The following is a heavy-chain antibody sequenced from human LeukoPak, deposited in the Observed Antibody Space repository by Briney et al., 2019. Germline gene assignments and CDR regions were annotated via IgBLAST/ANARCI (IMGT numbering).Heavy chain of an antibody. V-gene: IGHV3-7*01. D-gene: IGHD2-8*01. CDR1: GFTFSSYW. J-gene: IGHJ3*02. CDR2: IKQDGSEK. Sequence: PPGGFLRLSCAASGFTFSSYWMSWVRQAPGKGLEWVTNIKQDGSEKYYVDSVKGRFTISRDNAKNSLYLQMNSLRAEDTAVYYCASSTKGAFDIWVQGTMVTVSS. CDR3: ASSTKGAFDI.